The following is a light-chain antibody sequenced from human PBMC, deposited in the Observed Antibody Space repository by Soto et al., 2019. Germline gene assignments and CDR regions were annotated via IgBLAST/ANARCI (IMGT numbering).Light chain of an antibody. CDR1: QSVTNY. CDR2: DAS. V-gene: IGKV3-11*01. CDR3: QQRLNWPPG. J-gene: IGKJ1*01. Sequence: EIFLTHSPDTLSLSPCERATLTCRASQSVTNYIAWYQQRPGQAPRLLIYDASNRATGVPARFSGSRSGTDFTLTISDLEPADFGLYYCQQRLNWPPGFGQGTKVDNK.